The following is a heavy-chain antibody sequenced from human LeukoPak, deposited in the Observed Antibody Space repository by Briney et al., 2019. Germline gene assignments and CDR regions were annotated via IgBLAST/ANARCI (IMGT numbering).Heavy chain of an antibody. V-gene: IGHV3-30*04. Sequence: GGSLRLSCAASGFTFSSYAMHWVRQVPGKGLEWVAVIPYDGSNKYYADSVKGRFTISRDNSKNTLYLQMNSLRAEDTAVYYCARSLSLYSYGYYFDYWGQGTLVTVSS. CDR3: ARSLSLYSYGYYFDY. J-gene: IGHJ4*02. CDR1: GFTFSSYA. D-gene: IGHD5-18*01. CDR2: IPYDGSNK.